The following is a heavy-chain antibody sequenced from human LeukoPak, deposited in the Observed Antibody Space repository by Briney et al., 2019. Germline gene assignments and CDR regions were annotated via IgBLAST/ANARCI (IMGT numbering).Heavy chain of an antibody. CDR1: GGSISSYY. CDR3: ARGNAWFDP. CDR2: MYTSGRT. V-gene: IGHV4-4*07. Sequence: LTCTVSGGSISSYYWTWIRQPAGKGLEWIGHMYTSGRTNYNPSLKSRVTMSVDTSKSQFSLNLNSVTAADTAVYYCARGNAWFDPWGQGTLVTVSS. J-gene: IGHJ5*02. D-gene: IGHD1-1*01.